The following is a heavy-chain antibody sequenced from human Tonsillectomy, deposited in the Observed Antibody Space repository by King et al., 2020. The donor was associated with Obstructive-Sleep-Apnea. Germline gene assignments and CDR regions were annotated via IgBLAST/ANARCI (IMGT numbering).Heavy chain of an antibody. Sequence: VQLVESGAEVKKPGASVKVSCKASGYTFTSYSITWVRQAPGQRLEWMGWISVYNANTYYAQKLQDRVTMTTDTSTSTAYMELRRLRSDDTAVYYCARHNPSDYWGQGTLVTVSS. CDR2: ISVYNANT. CDR3: ARHNPSDY. J-gene: IGHJ4*02. D-gene: IGHD1-14*01. V-gene: IGHV1-18*04. CDR1: GYTFTSYS.